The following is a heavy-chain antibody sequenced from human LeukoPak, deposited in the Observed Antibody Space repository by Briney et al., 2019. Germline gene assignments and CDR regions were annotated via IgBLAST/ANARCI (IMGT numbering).Heavy chain of an antibody. V-gene: IGHV4-31*03. CDR2: IYYSGST. CDR3: ARSGSVAEWLAPNWFDP. J-gene: IGHJ5*02. Sequence: SETLSLTCTVSGGSISSGGYYWSWIRQHPGKGLEWIGYIYYSGSTYYNPSLKSRVTISVDTSKNQFSLKLSSVTAADTAVYYCARSGSVAEWLAPNWFDPWGQGTLVTVSS. CDR1: GGSISSGGYY. D-gene: IGHD6-19*01.